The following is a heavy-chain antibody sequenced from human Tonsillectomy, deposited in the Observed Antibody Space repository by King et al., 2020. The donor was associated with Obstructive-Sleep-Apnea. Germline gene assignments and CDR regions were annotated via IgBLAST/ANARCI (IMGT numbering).Heavy chain of an antibody. CDR3: ARERYSQEYFDY. CDR2: ISYDGSNK. CDR1: GFTFSSHA. J-gene: IGHJ4*02. D-gene: IGHD5-12*01. Sequence: QVQLVESGGGVVQPGRSLRLSCAASGFTFSSHAMHWVRQAPGEGLEWVAVISYDGSNKYYADSVKGRFTISRDNSKNTLYLQMNSLRTEDTALYYCARERYSQEYFDYWGQGTLVTVSS. V-gene: IGHV3-30*04.